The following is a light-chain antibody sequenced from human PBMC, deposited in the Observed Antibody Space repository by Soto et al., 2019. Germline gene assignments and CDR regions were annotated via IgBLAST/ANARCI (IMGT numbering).Light chain of an antibody. J-gene: IGLJ3*02. CDR1: SSDFGNFNY. CDR3: SSYTSINTLL. Sequence: QSVLTQPASVSGSPGQSITISCTGASSDFGNFNYVSWYQQHPGKVPKLIIYEVTSRPSGVSNRFSGSKSDNTASLTISGLQAEDEAYYYCSSYTSINTLLFGGGTKLTVL. CDR2: EVT. V-gene: IGLV2-14*01.